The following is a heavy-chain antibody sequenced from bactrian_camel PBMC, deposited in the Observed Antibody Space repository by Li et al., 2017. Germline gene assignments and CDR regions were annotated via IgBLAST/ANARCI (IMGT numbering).Heavy chain of an antibody. CDR1: GSTYSRTC. J-gene: IGHJ4*01. Sequence: QVQLVESGGGSVQAGGSLRLSCAASGSTYSRTCMGWFRQAPGKEREAVAAFYTAGSDTYYADSALGRFTISLDNAKNTLYLEMNSLKPEDTAMYYCAADRTAYRCRQLGVGGVLSYTYRGQGTQVTVS. CDR3: AADRTAYRCRQLGVGGVLSYTY. D-gene: IGHD3*01. V-gene: IGHV3S6*01. CDR2: FYTAGSDT.